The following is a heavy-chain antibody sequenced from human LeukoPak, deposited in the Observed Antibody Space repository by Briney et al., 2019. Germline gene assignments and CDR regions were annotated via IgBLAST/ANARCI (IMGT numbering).Heavy chain of an antibody. CDR2: ISTSNGNA. CDR1: GYIFTNYG. CDR3: ARAGISSGWYHGIDY. D-gene: IGHD6-19*01. V-gene: IGHV1-18*01. Sequence: ASVKVSCKASGYIFTNYGITWVRQAPGQGLEWMGWISTSNGNAHFAQTLQGRLTMTTDTSTTTAYMELRSLTSDDTAVYYCARAGISSGWYHGIDYWGQGTLVTVSS. J-gene: IGHJ4*02.